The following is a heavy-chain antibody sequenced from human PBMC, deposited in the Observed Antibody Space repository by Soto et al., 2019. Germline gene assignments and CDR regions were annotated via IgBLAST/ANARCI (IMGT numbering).Heavy chain of an antibody. CDR2: ISGSGGST. J-gene: IGHJ4*02. CDR1: GFTFSSYA. CDR3: ARRGSGRYYHY. Sequence: EVQLLESGGGLVQPGGSLRLSCAASGFTFSSYAMRWVRQAPGQGLGWVSAISGSGGSTYYADSVKGRFSISRANSKNTRYLQMNRLRAEDTAVYYCARRGSGRYYHYWGQGTLVTVSS. D-gene: IGHD1-26*01. V-gene: IGHV3-23*01.